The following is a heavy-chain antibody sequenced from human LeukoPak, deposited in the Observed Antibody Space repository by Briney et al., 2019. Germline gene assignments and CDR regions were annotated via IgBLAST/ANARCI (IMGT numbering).Heavy chain of an antibody. CDR2: IYTSGST. V-gene: IGHV4-4*07. Sequence: PSETLSLTCTVSGGSISSYYWSWIRQPAGKGLEWIGRIYTSGSTNYNPSLKSRVTMSVDTSKNQFSLKLSSVTAADTAVYYCARGEYYDSSGYPAQDYYFDYWGQGTLVTVSS. D-gene: IGHD3-22*01. CDR3: ARGEYYDSSGYPAQDYYFDY. J-gene: IGHJ4*02. CDR1: GGSISSYY.